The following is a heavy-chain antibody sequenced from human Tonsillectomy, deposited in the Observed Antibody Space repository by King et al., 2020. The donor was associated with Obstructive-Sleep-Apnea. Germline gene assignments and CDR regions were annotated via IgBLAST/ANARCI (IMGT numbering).Heavy chain of an antibody. V-gene: IGHV4-59*01. CDR2: IYYSGST. D-gene: IGHD3-10*01. CDR3: ARAPNYYGSGSYLSAFDI. J-gene: IGHJ3*02. CDR1: GGSISSYY. Sequence: PLQESGPGLVKPSETLSLTCTVSGGSISSYYWSWIRQPPGKGLEWIGYIYYSGSTNYNPSLKSRVTISVDTSKNQFSLKLSSVTAADTAVYYCARAPNYYGSGSYLSAFDIWGQGTMVTVSS.